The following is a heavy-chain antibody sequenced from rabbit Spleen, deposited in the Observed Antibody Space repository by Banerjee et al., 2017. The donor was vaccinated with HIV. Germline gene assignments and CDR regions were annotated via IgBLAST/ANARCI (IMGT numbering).Heavy chain of an antibody. CDR1: GFSFNNYYY. D-gene: IGHD4-2*01. CDR2: IYTGGSGGI. J-gene: IGHJ4*01. CDR3: GRSSYAGYAGNDYGINL. V-gene: IGHV1S45*01. Sequence: EQLLESGGGLVKPEGSLKLSCTASGFSFNNYYYIYWVRQAPGKGLEWIGCIYTGGSGGIYYASWATGRFTISKTSSTTVPLQMTSLTAADTATYFCGRSSYAGYAGNDYGINLWGQGTLVTVS.